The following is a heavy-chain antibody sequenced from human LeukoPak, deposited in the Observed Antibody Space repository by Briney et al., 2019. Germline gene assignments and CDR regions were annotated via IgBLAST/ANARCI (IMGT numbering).Heavy chain of an antibody. J-gene: IGHJ6*02. CDR2: MNPNSGNT. CDR1: GYTFTSYD. Sequence: ASVKVSCKASGYTFTSYDINWVRQATGQGLEWMGWMNPNSGNTGYAQKFQGRVTMTRNTSISTAYMELSSLRSEDTAVYYCARGYSYGYIYYYGMDVWGQGTTVTVSS. D-gene: IGHD5-18*01. CDR3: ARGYSYGYIYYYGMDV. V-gene: IGHV1-8*01.